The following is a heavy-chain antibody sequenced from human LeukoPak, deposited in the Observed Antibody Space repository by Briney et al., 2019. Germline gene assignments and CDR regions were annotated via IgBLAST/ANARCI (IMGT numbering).Heavy chain of an antibody. D-gene: IGHD3-10*01. V-gene: IGHV1-46*01. Sequence: GASVKVSCKASGYTFTSYHLHWVRQAPGQGLEWMGIINPSGGSPNYAQKFQGRVTLTRDMSTSTDYMELRSLKSEDTAVYYCARDNSVGDIAWWFDPWGQGTLVTVSS. J-gene: IGHJ5*02. CDR2: INPSGGSP. CDR3: ARDNSVGDIAWWFDP. CDR1: GYTFTSYH.